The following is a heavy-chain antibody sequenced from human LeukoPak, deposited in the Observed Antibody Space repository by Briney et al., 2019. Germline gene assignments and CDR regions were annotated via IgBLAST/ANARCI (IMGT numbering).Heavy chain of an antibody. CDR1: GGSISSYY. J-gene: IGHJ4*02. CDR3: ARHYPGAFDY. Sequence: SETLSLTCTVSGGSISSYYWSWIRQPPGKGLEWIGYIYYSGSTNYNPSLKSRVTISVDTSKNQFSLKLSSVTAADTAVYYCARHYPGAFDYWGQGTLVTVSS. V-gene: IGHV4-59*08. D-gene: IGHD3-16*02. CDR2: IYYSGST.